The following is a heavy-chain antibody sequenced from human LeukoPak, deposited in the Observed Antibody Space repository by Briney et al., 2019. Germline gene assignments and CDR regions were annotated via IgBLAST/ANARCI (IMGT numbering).Heavy chain of an antibody. CDR3: ARGRQDGYNYGVVLEHYFDY. V-gene: IGHV4-34*01. Sequence: PSETLSLTCAVYGGSFSGYYWSWIRQPPGKGLEWIGEINHSGSTNYNPSLKSRVTISVDTSKNQFSLKLSSVTAADTAVYYCARGRQDGYNYGVVLEHYFDYWGQGTLVTVSS. D-gene: IGHD5-24*01. CDR1: GGSFSGYY. J-gene: IGHJ4*02. CDR2: INHSGST.